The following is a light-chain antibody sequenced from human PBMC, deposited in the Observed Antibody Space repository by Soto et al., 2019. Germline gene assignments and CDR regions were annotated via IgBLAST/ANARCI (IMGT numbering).Light chain of an antibody. CDR2: DAS. Sequence: DIQMTQSPSSLSASVRDRVTITCQASQDISNHLNWYQQKPGKAPKLLIYDASNLETGVPSRFSGSGSGTDFTFTITSXQPEDVATYYCQQSENLPVTFGPGTKVDIK. CDR1: QDISNH. V-gene: IGKV1-33*01. CDR3: QQSENLPVT. J-gene: IGKJ3*01.